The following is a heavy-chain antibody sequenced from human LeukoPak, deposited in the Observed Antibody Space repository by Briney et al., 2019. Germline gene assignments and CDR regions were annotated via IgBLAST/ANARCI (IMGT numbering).Heavy chain of an antibody. J-gene: IGHJ3*02. D-gene: IGHD3-22*01. CDR3: ARAKFDSSGYYYRGFDI. V-gene: IGHV3-21*01. CDR1: GFTFSSYS. CDR2: ISSSSSYI. Sequence: GGSLRLSCAASGFTFSSYSMNWVRQAPGKGLEWVSSISSSSSYIYYADSVKGRFTISRDNAKNSLYLQMNSLRAEDTAVYYCARAKFDSSGYYYRGFDIWGQGTMVTVSS.